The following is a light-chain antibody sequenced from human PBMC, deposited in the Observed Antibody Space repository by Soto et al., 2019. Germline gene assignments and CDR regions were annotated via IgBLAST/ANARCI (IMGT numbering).Light chain of an antibody. CDR3: QSYDSSLRAVV. J-gene: IGLJ2*01. V-gene: IGLV1-40*01. Sequence: QSVLTQPPSVSGAPGQRVTISCTGSSSNIGAGNDVHWYQQFPGTAPKLLIYGNNNRPSGVPDRFSGSKSGTSASLAIPGLQAEDEADYYCQSYDSSLRAVVFGGGTKLTVL. CDR1: SSNIGAGND. CDR2: GNN.